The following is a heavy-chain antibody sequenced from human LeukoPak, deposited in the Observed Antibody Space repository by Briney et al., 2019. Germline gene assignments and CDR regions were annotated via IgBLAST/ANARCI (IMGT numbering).Heavy chain of an antibody. D-gene: IGHD3-9*01. Sequence: SQTLSLTCAVSGGSISSGGYSWSWIRQPPGKGLEWIGYIYHSGSTYYNPSLKSRVTISVDRSKNQFSLKLSSVTAADTAVYYCARGQSYDILTGYVGNWFDPWGQGTPVTVSS. J-gene: IGHJ5*02. CDR1: GGSISSGGYS. CDR2: IYHSGST. V-gene: IGHV4-30-2*01. CDR3: ARGQSYDILTGYVGNWFDP.